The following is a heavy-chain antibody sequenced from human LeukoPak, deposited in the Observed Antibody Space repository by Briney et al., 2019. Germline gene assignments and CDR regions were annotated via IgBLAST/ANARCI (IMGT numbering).Heavy chain of an antibody. CDR1: GFTFRNYA. J-gene: IGHJ3*02. V-gene: IGHV3-23*01. Sequence: GGSLRLSCAASGFTFRNYAMNWVRQAPGAGLEWVSVISGSGGSTFYADSVKGRFTISRDNSKNTLYVQMNSLRAEDTAVYYCSLSGDNDAFDIWGQGTKVTVSS. CDR2: ISGSGGST. D-gene: IGHD3-10*01. CDR3: SLSGDNDAFDI.